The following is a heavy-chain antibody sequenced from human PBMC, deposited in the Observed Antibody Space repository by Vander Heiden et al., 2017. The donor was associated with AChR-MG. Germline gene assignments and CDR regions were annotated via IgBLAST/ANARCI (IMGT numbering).Heavy chain of an antibody. CDR2: IYYSGST. CDR1: GGSISSSSYY. V-gene: IGHV4-39*01. Sequence: QLQLQESGPGLVKPSETLSLTCTVSGGSISSSSYYWGWIRQPPGKGLEWIGSIYYSGSTYYNPSLKSRVTISVDTSKNQFSLKLSSVTAADTAVYYCTRRSGSSKVFDYWGQGTLVTVSS. CDR3: TRRSGSSKVFDY. J-gene: IGHJ4*02. D-gene: IGHD6-13*01.